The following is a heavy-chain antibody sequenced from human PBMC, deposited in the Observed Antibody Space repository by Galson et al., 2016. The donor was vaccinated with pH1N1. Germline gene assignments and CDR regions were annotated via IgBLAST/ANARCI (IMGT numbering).Heavy chain of an antibody. CDR1: GFTFSNYA. J-gene: IGHJ4*02. D-gene: IGHD6-6*01. Sequence: SLRLSCAASGFTFSNYAMTWVRQAPGKGLEWVSTIHGSDGSTYYADSVKGRFTISRDNAKNSLYLQMNSLRAEDTAVYYCAKQLVVDWGQGTLVTVSS. CDR2: IHGSDGST. CDR3: AKQLVVD. V-gene: IGHV3-23*01.